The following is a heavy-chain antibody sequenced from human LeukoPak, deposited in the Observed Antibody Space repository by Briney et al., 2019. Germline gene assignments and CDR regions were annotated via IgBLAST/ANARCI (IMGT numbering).Heavy chain of an antibody. CDR3: ARDVPYYYDSSGYYYTNPFDY. D-gene: IGHD3-22*01. CDR1: GITLSNYG. J-gene: IGHJ4*02. Sequence: GGSLRLSCAVSGITLSNYGMSWVRQVPGKGLEWVSGISGSGGNTYYADSVKGRFTISRDNSKNTLYLQMNSLRAEDTAVYYCARDVPYYYDSSGYYYTNPFDYWGQGTLVTVSS. CDR2: ISGSGGNT. V-gene: IGHV3-23*01.